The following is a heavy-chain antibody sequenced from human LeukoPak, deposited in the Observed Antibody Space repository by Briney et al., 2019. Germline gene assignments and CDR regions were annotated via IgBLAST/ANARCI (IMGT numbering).Heavy chain of an antibody. CDR2: INPNSGGT. V-gene: IGHV1-2*02. CDR1: GYTFTGYY. Sequence: ASVKVSCMASGYTFTGYYINWVRQAPGQGLEWMGWINPNSGGTNYAQKFQGRVTMTSDTSISTAYMELISLRSEDTAVYYCARKTAARSTSEFDCWGQGTLVTVSS. CDR3: ARKTAARSTSEFDC. D-gene: IGHD2-2*01. J-gene: IGHJ4*02.